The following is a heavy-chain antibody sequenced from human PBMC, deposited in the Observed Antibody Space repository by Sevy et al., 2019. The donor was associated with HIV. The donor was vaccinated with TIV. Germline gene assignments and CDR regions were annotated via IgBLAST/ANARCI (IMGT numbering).Heavy chain of an antibody. Sequence: GGSLRLSCAASGFTFSFYDMHWVRQATGKGLEWVSGFGIAGDTYYAGSVKGRFTISRDNAKNSLYLQMNSLRAEDTAVYYCARDRQGITVAGTAIDYWGQGTLVTVSS. D-gene: IGHD6-19*01. CDR1: GFTFSFYD. J-gene: IGHJ4*02. V-gene: IGHV3-13*01. CDR2: FGIAGDT. CDR3: ARDRQGITVAGTAIDY.